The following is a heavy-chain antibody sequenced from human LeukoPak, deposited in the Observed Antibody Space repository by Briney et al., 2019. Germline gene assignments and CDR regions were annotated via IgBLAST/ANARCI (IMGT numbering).Heavy chain of an antibody. J-gene: IGHJ5*02. CDR3: ARDTSGWYYWFDP. Sequence: PSETLSLTCTVSGGSISSGSYYWGWIRQTPGKGLEWIGSVYYSGSTYYNPSLKSRVTISVDTSKNQFSLKLSSVTAADTAVYYCARDTSGWYYWFDPWGQGILVTVSS. D-gene: IGHD6-19*01. CDR1: GGSISSGSYY. V-gene: IGHV4-39*02. CDR2: VYYSGST.